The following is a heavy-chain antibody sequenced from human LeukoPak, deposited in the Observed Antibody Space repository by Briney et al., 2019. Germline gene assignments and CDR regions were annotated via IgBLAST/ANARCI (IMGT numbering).Heavy chain of an antibody. V-gene: IGHV3-30*18. D-gene: IGHD6-19*01. J-gene: IGHJ4*02. CDR3: AKDQIGWAPGYVSGPLDQ. CDR1: GFSFTMYG. Sequence: GGSLRLSCAASGFSFTMYGIHWVRQAPGKGLEWVAVISTDGNNEYYANSVKGRFTISRDNSKNTVYLQMTSLSTEDTAVYYCAKDQIGWAPGYVSGPLDQWGQGTLVTVSS. CDR2: ISTDGNNE.